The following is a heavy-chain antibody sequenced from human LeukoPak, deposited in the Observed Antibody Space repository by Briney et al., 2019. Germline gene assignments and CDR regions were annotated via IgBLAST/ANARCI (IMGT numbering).Heavy chain of an antibody. CDR1: GFTFSSYW. CDR2: TKQDGSEK. CDR3: AKADDYVWGSYRKHHFDY. V-gene: IGHV3-7*03. Sequence: GGSLRLSCAASGFTFSSYWMSWVRQAPGKGLEWVANTKQDGSEKYYVDSVKGRFTISRDNAKNSLYLQMNSLRAEDTAVYYCAKADDYVWGSYRKHHFDYWGQGTLVTVSS. D-gene: IGHD3-16*02. J-gene: IGHJ4*02.